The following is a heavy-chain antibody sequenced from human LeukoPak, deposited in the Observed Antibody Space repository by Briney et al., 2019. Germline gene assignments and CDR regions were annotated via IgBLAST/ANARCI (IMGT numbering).Heavy chain of an antibody. CDR3: ARGTYYDFWSGYWGSSTIDY. CDR2: INPSGGST. Sequence: GASVKVSCKASGYTLTSYYMHWVRQAPGQGLEWMGVINPSGGSTTYAQKFQGRVTVTRDTSTRTVYMELSSLRSEDTAVYYCARGTYYDFWSGYWGSSTIDYWGQGTLVTVSS. D-gene: IGHD3-3*01. V-gene: IGHV1-46*03. CDR1: GYTLTSYY. J-gene: IGHJ4*02.